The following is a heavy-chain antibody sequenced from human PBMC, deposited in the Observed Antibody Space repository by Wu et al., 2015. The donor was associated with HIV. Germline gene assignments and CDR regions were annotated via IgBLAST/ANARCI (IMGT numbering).Heavy chain of an antibody. J-gene: IGHJ6*03. CDR2: INPNSGGT. D-gene: IGHD6-6*01. CDR3: ARGPSEGLVVYYYYMDV. V-gene: IGHV1-2*02. CDR1: GYTFTGYY. Sequence: QVQLVQSGAEVKKPGASVKVSCKASGYTFTGYYMHWVRQAPGQGLEWMGWINPNSGGTNYAQKFQGRVTMTRDTSISTAYMELSRLRSDDTAVHYCARGPSEGLVVYYYYMDVWGKGTTVTVSS.